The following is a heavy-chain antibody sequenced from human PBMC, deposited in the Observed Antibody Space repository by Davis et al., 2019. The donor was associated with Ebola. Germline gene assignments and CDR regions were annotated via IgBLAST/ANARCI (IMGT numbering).Heavy chain of an antibody. V-gene: IGHV3-30*03. CDR3: ARDNVRWSSHEPFDY. CDR1: GFTFSNYG. CDR2: MAYDGSNK. D-gene: IGHD1-26*01. J-gene: IGHJ4*02. Sequence: GESLKISCAASGFTFSNYGMHWVRQAPGKGLEWVASMAYDGSNKYYADSVKGRFTISRDNSKKTLYLQMNSLRDEDTAVYYCARDNVRWSSHEPFDYWGQGTLVTVSS.